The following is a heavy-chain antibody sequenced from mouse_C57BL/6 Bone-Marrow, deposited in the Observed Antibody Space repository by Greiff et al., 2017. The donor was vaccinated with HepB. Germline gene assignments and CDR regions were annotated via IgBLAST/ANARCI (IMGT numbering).Heavy chain of an antibody. CDR2: IRSKSNNYAT. Sequence: DVMLVESGGGLVQPKGSLKLSCAASGFSFNTYAMNWVRQAPGKGLEWVARIRSKSNNYATYYADSVKDRFTISRDDSESMLYLQMNNLKTEDTAMYYCVSDYDWFAYWGQGTLVTVSA. J-gene: IGHJ3*01. V-gene: IGHV10-1*01. D-gene: IGHD2-4*01. CDR3: VSDYDWFAY. CDR1: GFSFNTYA.